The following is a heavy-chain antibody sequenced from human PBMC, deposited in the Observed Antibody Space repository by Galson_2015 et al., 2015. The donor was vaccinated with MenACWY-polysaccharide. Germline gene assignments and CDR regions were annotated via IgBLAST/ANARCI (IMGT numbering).Heavy chain of an antibody. D-gene: IGHD6-19*01. Sequence: SLRLSCAASAFTVGSNHMSWVRQAPGKGLEWVSVIYSGGSTYYADSVKGRFTIPRDNSKNTLYLQMTSLRAEDTALDYRARLAVDNYFDYWGQGTLVAVSS. J-gene: IGHJ4*02. CDR2: IYSGGST. CDR1: AFTVGSNH. V-gene: IGHV3-66*01. CDR3: ARLAVDNYFDY.